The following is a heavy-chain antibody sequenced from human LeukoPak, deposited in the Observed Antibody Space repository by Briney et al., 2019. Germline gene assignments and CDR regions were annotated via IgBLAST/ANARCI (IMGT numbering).Heavy chain of an antibody. V-gene: IGHV2-5*02. CDR3: PHSLSVLQPTARAFDY. D-gene: IGHD5-24*01. Sequence: SGPTLVNPTQTLTLTCTFSGFSLSTSGVGVGWIRQPPGKALEWLALIYWDDAKRYSPSLKSRLTITKATSKNQRVLTMTNLDPVDTATYYRPHSLSVLQPTARAFDYWGQGTLVTVSS. CDR2: IYWDDAK. CDR1: GFSLSTSGVG. J-gene: IGHJ4*02.